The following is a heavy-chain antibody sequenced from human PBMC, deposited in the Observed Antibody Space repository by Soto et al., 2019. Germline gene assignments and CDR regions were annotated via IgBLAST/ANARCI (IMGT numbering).Heavy chain of an antibody. J-gene: IGHJ5*02. CDR2: IYYSGST. CDR3: ARGGYDFWSGLSENWFDP. D-gene: IGHD3-3*01. Sequence: PSETLSLTCTVSGGSISSYYWSWIRQPPGKGLEWIGYIYYSGSTNYNPSLKSRVTISVDTSKNQFSLKLSSVTAAGTAVYYCARGGYDFWSGLSENWFDPWGQGTLVTVSS. CDR1: GGSISSYY. V-gene: IGHV4-59*01.